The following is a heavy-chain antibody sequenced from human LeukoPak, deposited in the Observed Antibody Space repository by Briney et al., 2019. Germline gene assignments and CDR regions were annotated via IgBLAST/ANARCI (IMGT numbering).Heavy chain of an antibody. D-gene: IGHD1-26*01. CDR1: GFTFSNYA. Sequence: GGSLRLSCAASGFTFSNYAMNWVRQTPGRGLEWVSAISGSGGSTYYADSVKGRFTISRDNSKNTLYLQMNSLRAEDTAVYYCAKDLAGSGSYSFDYWGQGALVTVSS. CDR3: AKDLAGSGSYSFDY. V-gene: IGHV3-23*01. J-gene: IGHJ4*02. CDR2: ISGSGGST.